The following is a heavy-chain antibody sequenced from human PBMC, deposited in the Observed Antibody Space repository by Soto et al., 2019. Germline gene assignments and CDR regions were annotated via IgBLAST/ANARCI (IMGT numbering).Heavy chain of an antibody. D-gene: IGHD2-2*01. J-gene: IGHJ6*02. CDR3: ARDPPQLVVVPAATHDMDV. Sequence: SETLSLTCAVSGGSISSSNWWSWVRQPPGKGLEWIGEIYHSGSTNYNPSLKSRVTISVDKSKNQFSLKLSSVTAADTAVYYCARDPPQLVVVPAATHDMDVWGQGTTVTVSS. V-gene: IGHV4-4*02. CDR1: GGSISSSNW. CDR2: IYHSGST.